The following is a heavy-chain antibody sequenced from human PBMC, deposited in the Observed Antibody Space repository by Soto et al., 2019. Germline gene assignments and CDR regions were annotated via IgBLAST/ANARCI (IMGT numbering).Heavy chain of an antibody. V-gene: IGHV3-23*01. CDR2: ISSNVANT. D-gene: IGHD2-8*01. CDR3: VSWVSAHFDY. CDR1: GFTFDSPYSHA. J-gene: IGHJ4*01. Sequence: PGGSLRLSCAASGFTFDSPYSHAMSWVRQSPGKGPEWVSTISSNVANTHYAESVQGRFTISKDASRNTVHLHMNSLRADDTATYFCVSWVSAHFDYWGHGTPVTVSS.